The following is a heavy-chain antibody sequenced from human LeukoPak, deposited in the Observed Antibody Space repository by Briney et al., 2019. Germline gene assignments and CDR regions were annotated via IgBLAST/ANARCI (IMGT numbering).Heavy chain of an antibody. D-gene: IGHD3-3*01. CDR3: ARPVYDFWSGYYFLDY. CDR1: GFTFSSYW. V-gene: IGHV3-7*01. J-gene: IGHJ4*02. Sequence: GGSLRLSCAASGFTFSSYWMSWVRRAPGKGLEWVANIKQDGSEKYYVDSVKGRFTISRDNAKNSLYLQMNSLRAEDTAVYYCARPVYDFWSGYYFLDYWGQGTLVTVSS. CDR2: IKQDGSEK.